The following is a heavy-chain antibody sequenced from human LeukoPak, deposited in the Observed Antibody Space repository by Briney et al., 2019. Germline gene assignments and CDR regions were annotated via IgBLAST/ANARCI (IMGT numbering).Heavy chain of an antibody. D-gene: IGHD3-10*01. Sequence: PGGSLRLSCAASGFTFSSYEMNWVRQAPGKGLEWVSYISSSGSTIYSADSVKGRFTISRDNAKNSLYLQMNSLRAEDTAVYYCARGYGMVASGTYSFDSWGQGTLVTVSS. CDR1: GFTFSSYE. J-gene: IGHJ4*02. CDR2: ISSSGSTI. CDR3: ARGYGMVASGTYSFDS. V-gene: IGHV3-48*03.